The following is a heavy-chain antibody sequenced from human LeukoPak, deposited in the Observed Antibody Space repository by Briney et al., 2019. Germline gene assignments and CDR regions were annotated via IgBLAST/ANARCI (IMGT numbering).Heavy chain of an antibody. V-gene: IGHV3-53*01. Sequence: PGGSLRLSCTASGFTFSNFWMGWVRQAPGKGLEWVSVIYSGGSTYYADSVKGRFTISRDNSKNTLYLQMNSLRAEDTAVYYCARLSRSFDAFDIWGQGTMVTVSS. CDR3: ARLSRSFDAFDI. CDR1: GFTFSNFW. CDR2: IYSGGST. D-gene: IGHD1-26*01. J-gene: IGHJ3*02.